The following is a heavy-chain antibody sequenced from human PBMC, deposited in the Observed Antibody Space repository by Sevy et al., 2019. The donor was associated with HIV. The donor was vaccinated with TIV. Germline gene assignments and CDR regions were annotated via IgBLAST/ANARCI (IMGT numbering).Heavy chain of an antibody. Sequence: SETLSLTCTVSGGSISSGSYYWSWIRQPAGKGLEWIGRIYTSGSTNYNPSLKSRVTISVDTPKNQFSLKLSSVTAADTAMYYCARESGDCSSTSCYEGVFDYWGQGTLVTVSS. V-gene: IGHV4-61*02. CDR1: GGSISSGSYY. D-gene: IGHD2-2*01. CDR2: IYTSGST. J-gene: IGHJ4*02. CDR3: ARESGDCSSTSCYEGVFDY.